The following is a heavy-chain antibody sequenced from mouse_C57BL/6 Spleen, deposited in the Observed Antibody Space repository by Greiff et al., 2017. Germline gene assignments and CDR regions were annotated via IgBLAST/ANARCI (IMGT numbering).Heavy chain of an antibody. CDR1: GFTFSDYY. Sequence: DVKLVESEGGLVQPGSSMKLSCTASGFTFSDYYMAWVRQVPEKGLEWVANINYDGSSTYYLDSLKSGFIISRDNAKNILYLQMSSLKSEDTATYYCARGPTGTDYFDYWGQGTTLTVSS. CDR2: INYDGSST. J-gene: IGHJ2*01. V-gene: IGHV5-16*01. CDR3: ARGPTGTDYFDY. D-gene: IGHD4-1*02.